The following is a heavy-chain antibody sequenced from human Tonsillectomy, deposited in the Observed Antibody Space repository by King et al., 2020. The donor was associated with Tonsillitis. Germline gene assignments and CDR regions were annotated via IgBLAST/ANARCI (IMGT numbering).Heavy chain of an antibody. CDR1: GYTFTSYG. CDR3: ARTDGPIRGVLIGDY. D-gene: IGHD3-10*01. Sequence: VQLVESGAEVKKPGASVKVSCTASGYTFTSYGISWVRQAPGQGLEWMGWISAYNGNTNYAQKLQGRVTMTTDTSTRTAYRELRSLRSDDTAVYYCARTDGPIRGVLIGDYWGQGTLVTVSS. V-gene: IGHV1-18*01. J-gene: IGHJ4*02. CDR2: ISAYNGNT.